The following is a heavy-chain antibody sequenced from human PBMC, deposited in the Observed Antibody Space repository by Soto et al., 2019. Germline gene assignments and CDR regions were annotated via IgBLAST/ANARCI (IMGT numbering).Heavy chain of an antibody. Sequence: ASVKVSCKVSGYTLTELSMHWVRQAPGKGLEWMGGFDPEDGETIYAQKFQGRVTMTEDTSTDTAYMELSSLRSEDTAVYYCARDHHGDYSSDYWGQGTLVTVSS. CDR1: GYTLTELS. J-gene: IGHJ4*02. V-gene: IGHV1-24*01. D-gene: IGHD4-17*01. CDR3: ARDHHGDYSSDY. CDR2: FDPEDGET.